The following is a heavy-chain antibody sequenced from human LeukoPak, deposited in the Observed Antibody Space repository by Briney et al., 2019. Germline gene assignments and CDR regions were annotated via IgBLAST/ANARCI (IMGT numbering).Heavy chain of an antibody. D-gene: IGHD3-22*01. CDR1: GFTFSSYG. J-gene: IGHJ4*02. Sequence: GGSLGLSCAASGFTFSSYGMHWVRQAPGKGLEWVAFIRYDGSNKYYADSVKGRFTISRDNSKNTLYLQMNSLRAEDTAVYYCAKDGHRYYYDSSGYYPAGDWGQGTLVTVSS. CDR3: AKDGHRYYYDSSGYYPAGD. V-gene: IGHV3-30*02. CDR2: IRYDGSNK.